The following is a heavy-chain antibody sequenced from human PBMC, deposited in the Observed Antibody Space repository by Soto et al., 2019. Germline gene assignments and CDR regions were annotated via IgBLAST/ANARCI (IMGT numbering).Heavy chain of an antibody. Sequence: QVQLVESGGGVVQPGGSLRLSCAASGFTFSSYGMHWVRQAPGKGLEWVAVTWYDGSNKYYGDSVKGRFTISRDNSKNTLYLQMNSLRAEDTAVYYCARWGIVARTVGWELDYWGQGTLVTVSS. CDR2: TWYDGSNK. V-gene: IGHV3-33*01. CDR3: ARWGIVARTVGWELDY. CDR1: GFTFSSYG. J-gene: IGHJ4*02. D-gene: IGHD5-12*01.